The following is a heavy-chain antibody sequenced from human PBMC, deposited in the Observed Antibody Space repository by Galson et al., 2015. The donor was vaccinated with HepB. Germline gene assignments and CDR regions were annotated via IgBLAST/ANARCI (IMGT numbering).Heavy chain of an antibody. CDR3: ATAAHLPYCSGGSCYPLDV. V-gene: IGHV1-24*01. J-gene: IGHJ6*02. CDR1: GYTLTELS. Sequence: SVKVSCKVSGYTLTELSMHWVRQAPGKGLEWMGGFDPEDGETIYAQKFQGRVTMTEDTSTDTAYTELSSLRSEDTAVYYCATAAHLPYCSGGSCYPLDVWGQGTTVTVSS. D-gene: IGHD2-15*01. CDR2: FDPEDGET.